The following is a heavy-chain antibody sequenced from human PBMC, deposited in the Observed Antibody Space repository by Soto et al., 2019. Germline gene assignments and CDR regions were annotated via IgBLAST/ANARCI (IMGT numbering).Heavy chain of an antibody. V-gene: IGHV3-48*01. Sequence: EVQLVESGGGLVQPGGSLRLSCAASGFTFSSYSMNWVRQAPGKGLEWVSYISSSSSTIYYADSVKGRFTISRDNAKNSLYLQMNSLRAEDTAVYYCARDYCSGGSGYSGQFGYWGQGTLVTVSS. D-gene: IGHD2-15*01. CDR3: ARDYCSGGSGYSGQFGY. CDR2: ISSSSSTI. CDR1: GFTFSSYS. J-gene: IGHJ4*02.